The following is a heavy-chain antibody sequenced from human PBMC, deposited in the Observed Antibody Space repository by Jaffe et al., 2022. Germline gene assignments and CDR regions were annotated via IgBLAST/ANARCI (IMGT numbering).Heavy chain of an antibody. Sequence: EVQLVESGGGLVQPGGSLRLSCAASGFTFSSYWMHWVRQAPGKGLVWVSRINSDGSSTSYADSVKGRFTISRDNAKNTLYLQMNSLRAEDTAVYYCARGFWRLGYCSSTSCLHDYWGQGTLVTVSS. J-gene: IGHJ4*02. CDR1: GFTFSSYW. D-gene: IGHD2-2*01. CDR2: INSDGSST. V-gene: IGHV3-74*01. CDR3: ARGFWRLGYCSSTSCLHDY.